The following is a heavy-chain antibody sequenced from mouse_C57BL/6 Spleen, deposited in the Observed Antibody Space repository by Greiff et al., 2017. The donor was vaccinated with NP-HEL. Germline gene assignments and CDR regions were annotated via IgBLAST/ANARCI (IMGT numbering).Heavy chain of an antibody. CDR3: ARSSYYGSSYRNAMDY. V-gene: IGHV1-52*01. J-gene: IGHJ4*01. CDR1: GYTFTSYW. D-gene: IGHD1-1*01. CDR2: IDPSDSET. Sequence: VQLQQPGAELVRPGSSVKLSCKASGYTFTSYWMHWVKQRPIQGLEWIGNIDPSDSETHYNQKFKDKATLTVDKSSSTAYMQLSSLTSEDSAVYYCARSSYYGSSYRNAMDYWGQGTSVTVSS.